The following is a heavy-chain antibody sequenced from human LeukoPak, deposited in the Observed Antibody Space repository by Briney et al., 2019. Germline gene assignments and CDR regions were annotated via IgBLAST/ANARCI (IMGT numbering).Heavy chain of an antibody. D-gene: IGHD6-13*01. J-gene: IGHJ3*02. V-gene: IGHV4-59*08. CDR3: ASSLYSSGWSLNSGTFDI. CDR1: GGSISNYY. Sequence: ASETLSLTCTVSGGSISNYYWSWFRQPRGKGLEWIGYIYYSGSTNYNPSLKSRVTISVDTSKNQFSLKLSSVTAADTAVYYCASSLYSSGWSLNSGTFDIWGQGTMVTVSS. CDR2: IYYSGST.